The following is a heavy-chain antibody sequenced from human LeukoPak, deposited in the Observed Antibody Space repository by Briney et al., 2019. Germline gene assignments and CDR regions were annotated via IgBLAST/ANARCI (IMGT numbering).Heavy chain of an antibody. D-gene: IGHD2-21*02. Sequence: SETLSLTCTVFGGSISSSTYYWGWIRQPPGKGLEWIGCMYYIGSTYYNPSLKSRVTISVDTSKNQFSLKLSSVTAADTAVYYSARLNGCSGDCYPHYYHGMDVWGQGTTVTVCS. CDR2: MYYIGST. V-gene: IGHV4-39*01. CDR1: GGSISSSTYY. CDR3: ARLNGCSGDCYPHYYHGMDV. J-gene: IGHJ6*02.